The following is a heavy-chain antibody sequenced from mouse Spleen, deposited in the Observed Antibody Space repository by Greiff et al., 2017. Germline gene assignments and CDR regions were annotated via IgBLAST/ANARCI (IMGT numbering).Heavy chain of an antibody. Sequence: EVQLQPSGPELVKPGASVKISCTASGYSFTGYYMNWVQQSPEKSLEWIGAINPSTGATTYNQKFKATATLTVDTSSRTAYMQLKSLTSEGSAVYYCARGGVFDYWGQGTPVTGSS. CDR3: ARGGVFDY. CDR1: GYSFTGYY. CDR2: INPSTGAT. J-gene: IGHJ2*01. V-gene: IGHV1-42*01.